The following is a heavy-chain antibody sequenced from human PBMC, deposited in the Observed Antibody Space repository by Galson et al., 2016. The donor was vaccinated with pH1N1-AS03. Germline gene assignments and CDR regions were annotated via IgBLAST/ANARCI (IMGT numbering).Heavy chain of an antibody. CDR1: GFTFSSYS. J-gene: IGHJ3*02. V-gene: IGHV3-21*01. CDR2: ISSSGNYK. D-gene: IGHD3-22*01. CDR3: ARSRSPDYYDSSTYRPDAFDI. Sequence: SLRLSCAASGFTFSSYSMNWVRQAPGKGLEWVSSISSSGNYKYYADSVKGRFTVSRDNAKNSLYLQMNSLRAEDTALYYCARSRSPDYYDSSTYRPDAFDIWGQGTMVTVSS.